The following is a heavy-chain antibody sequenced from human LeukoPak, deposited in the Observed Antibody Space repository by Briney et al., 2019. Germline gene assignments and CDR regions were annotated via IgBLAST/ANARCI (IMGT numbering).Heavy chain of an antibody. CDR1: GYTFTGYY. D-gene: IGHD5-24*01. J-gene: IGHJ5*02. V-gene: IGHV1-2*02. CDR3: ARDPGWLQPRDWFDP. Sequence: ASVKVSCKASGYTFTGYYMHWVRQAPGQGLEWMGWINPNSGGTNYAQKFQGRVTMTRDTSISTAYMELSRLRSDDTAVYYCARDPGWLQPRDWFDPWGQGTLVTVSS. CDR2: INPNSGGT.